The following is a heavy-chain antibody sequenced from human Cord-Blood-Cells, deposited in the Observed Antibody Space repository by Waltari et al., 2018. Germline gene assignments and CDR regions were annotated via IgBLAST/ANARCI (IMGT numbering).Heavy chain of an antibody. V-gene: IGHV1-8*01. Sequence: QVQLVQSGAEVKKTGASLKVSCKASGYTLPRYDSNWVRQATGQGLEWMGWMNPNSGNTGYAQKFQGRVTITRNTSISTAYMELSGLRSEDTAVYYCARGRPNDYWGQGTLVTVSS. CDR2: MNPNSGNT. CDR3: ARGRPNDY. J-gene: IGHJ4*02. CDR1: GYTLPRYD.